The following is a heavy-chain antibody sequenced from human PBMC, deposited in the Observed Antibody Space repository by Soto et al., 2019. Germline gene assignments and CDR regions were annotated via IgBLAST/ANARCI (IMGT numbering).Heavy chain of an antibody. J-gene: IGHJ4*02. CDR1: GFTFSSYA. V-gene: IGHV3-23*01. CDR3: ANSYSERYFDY. D-gene: IGHD1-26*01. Sequence: GGSLRLSCAASGFTFSSYAMSWVRQAPGKGLEWVSGISSSGGSTNYADSVQGRFTISRDNSKNTLYLQMNSLRAEDTAVYYWANSYSERYFDYWGQGTLVTVSS. CDR2: ISSSGGST.